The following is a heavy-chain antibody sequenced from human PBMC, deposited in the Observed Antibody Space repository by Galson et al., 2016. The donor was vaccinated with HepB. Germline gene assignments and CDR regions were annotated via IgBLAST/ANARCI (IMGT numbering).Heavy chain of an antibody. CDR3: ARIPADFGDYYGMDV. D-gene: IGHD4-17*01. CDR1: GYTFISYD. Sequence: SVKVSCKGSGYTFISYDINWVRQAPGQGLEWVGWMNPHSGYTGYAQKFHGRVTMTWNTSINTAYMEVNNLRSEDTAVYYCARIPADFGDYYGMDVWDQGTTVTVSS. J-gene: IGHJ6*02. V-gene: IGHV1-8*01. CDR2: MNPHSGYT.